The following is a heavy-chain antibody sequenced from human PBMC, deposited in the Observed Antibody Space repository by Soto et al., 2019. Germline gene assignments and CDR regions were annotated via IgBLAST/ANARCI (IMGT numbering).Heavy chain of an antibody. V-gene: IGHV1-46*01. CDR1: GYTFTTHY. CDR2: INPSGGRT. CDR3: ARAGENYGSGTFSPPLRYYFNS. D-gene: IGHD3-10*01. Sequence: QVQLVQSGTEVKKPGASVKVSCKTSGYTFTTHYVHWVRQAPGQGLEWMGIINPSGGRTSYALKFQGRITMTSDTSTNTVYVELTSLRSEVTAIYFCARAGENYGSGTFSPPLRYYFNSWGQGTLVTVSS. J-gene: IGHJ4*02.